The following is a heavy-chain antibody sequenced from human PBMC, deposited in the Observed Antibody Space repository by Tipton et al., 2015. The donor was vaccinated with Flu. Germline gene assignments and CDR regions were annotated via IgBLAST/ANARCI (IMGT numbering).Heavy chain of an antibody. CDR3: ARHTGDSVRGVIDY. J-gene: IGHJ4*02. Sequence: TLSLTCAVSGYSISSGYYWGWVRQPPGKGLEWIGTIYQSGSTYYNPSLKSRLTMSVDTSKNQFSLKLSSVTAADTAVYYCARHTGDSVRGVIDYWGQGTLVTVSS. CDR1: GYSISSGYY. V-gene: IGHV4-38-2*01. D-gene: IGHD3-10*02. CDR2: IYQSGST.